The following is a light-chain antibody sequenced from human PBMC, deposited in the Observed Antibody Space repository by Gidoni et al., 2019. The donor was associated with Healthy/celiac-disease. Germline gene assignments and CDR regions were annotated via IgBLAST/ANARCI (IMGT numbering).Light chain of an antibody. Sequence: AIRITKSPSSLSASTGDRVTVTCRASQGISSYLAWYQQKPGKAPKLLIYAASTLQSGVPSRFSGSGSGTDFTLTISCLQSEDFATYYCQQYYSYPTTFGQGTKVEIK. CDR2: AAS. V-gene: IGKV1-8*01. J-gene: IGKJ1*01. CDR1: QGISSY. CDR3: QQYYSYPTT.